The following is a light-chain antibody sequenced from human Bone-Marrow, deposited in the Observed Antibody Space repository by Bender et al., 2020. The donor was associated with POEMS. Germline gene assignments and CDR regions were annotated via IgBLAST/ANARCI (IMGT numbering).Light chain of an antibody. V-gene: IGLV1-44*01. CDR2: EVS. CDR3: AAWEDSLNGWV. J-gene: IGLJ3*02. Sequence: QSVLTQPPSASGTPGQRVTISCSGSSSNIGTNPVNWYQQHPGKAPKLMIYEVSERPSGVSSRFSGSKSGTSASLAISGLQSEDEADYYCAAWEDSLNGWVFGGGTKLTVL. CDR1: SSNIGTNP.